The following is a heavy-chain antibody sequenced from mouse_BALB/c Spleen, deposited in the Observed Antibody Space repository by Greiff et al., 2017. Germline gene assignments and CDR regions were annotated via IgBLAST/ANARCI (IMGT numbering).Heavy chain of an antibody. CDR1: GFTFSSYA. D-gene: IGHD1-1*01. V-gene: IGHV5-6-5*01. CDR3: AREAVPAWFAY. J-gene: IGHJ3*01. CDR2: ISSGGST. Sequence: EVKVEESGGGLVKPGGSLKLSCAASGFTFSSYAMSWVRQTPEKRLEWVASISSGGSTYYPDSVKGRFTISRDNARNILYLQMSSLRSEDTAMYYCAREAVPAWFAYWGQGTLVTVSA.